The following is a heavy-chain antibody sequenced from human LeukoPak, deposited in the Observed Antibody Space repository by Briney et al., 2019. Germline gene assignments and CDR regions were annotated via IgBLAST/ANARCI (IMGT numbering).Heavy chain of an antibody. V-gene: IGHV3-23*01. CDR2: ISGSGGST. D-gene: IGHD3-10*01. Sequence: GGSLRLSCAASGFTFSSYAMSWVRQAPGKGLEWVSAISGSGGSTYYADSVKGRFTISRDNSKNTLYLQMNSLRAEDTAVYYCAKALFVAYYYCSGSYDNWFDPWGQGTLVTVSS. CDR1: GFTFSSYA. CDR3: AKALFVAYYYCSGSYDNWFDP. J-gene: IGHJ5*02.